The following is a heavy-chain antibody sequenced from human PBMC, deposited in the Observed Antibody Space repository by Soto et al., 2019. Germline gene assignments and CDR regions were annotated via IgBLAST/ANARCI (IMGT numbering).Heavy chain of an antibody. CDR2: IYSSGST. D-gene: IGHD3-3*01. V-gene: IGHV4-4*07. Sequence: QVHLQESGPGLVKPSETLSLTCTVSGGTISTYYWTWIRQPAGKGLEWIGRIYSSGSTKYNPSLQSRVTMSPDTSNNQFSLSLTSVTAADTAVYYCERGQRFSDWFDPWGKGTLVTVSS. CDR3: ERGQRFSDWFDP. CDR1: GGTISTYY. J-gene: IGHJ5*02.